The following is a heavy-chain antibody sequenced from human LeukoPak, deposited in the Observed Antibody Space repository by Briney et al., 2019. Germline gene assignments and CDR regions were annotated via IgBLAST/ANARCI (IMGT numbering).Heavy chain of an antibody. CDR3: ARDYYDSSGYYYFDY. CDR2: IKQDGSEK. Sequence: GGSLRLSCAASGFTFSSYWMSWVRQAPGEGLEWVANIKQDGSEKYYVDSVKGRFTISRDNAKNSLYLQMNSLRAEDTAVYYCARDYYDSSGYYYFDYWGQGTLVTVSS. D-gene: IGHD3-22*01. CDR1: GFTFSSYW. J-gene: IGHJ4*02. V-gene: IGHV3-7*01.